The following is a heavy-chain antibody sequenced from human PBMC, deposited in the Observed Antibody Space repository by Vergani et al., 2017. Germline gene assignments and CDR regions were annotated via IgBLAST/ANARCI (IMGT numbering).Heavy chain of an antibody. Sequence: EVQLLESGGDLVQPGGSLRLSCAASGFTFDDYGMSWVRQAPGKGLEWVSGINWNGGSTGYADSVKGRFTISRDNAKNSLYLQMNSLRAEDTALYYCARGDYYDSSGYYRGDYWGQGTLVTVSS. J-gene: IGHJ4*02. D-gene: IGHD3-22*01. V-gene: IGHV3-20*04. CDR1: GFTFDDYG. CDR3: ARGDYYDSSGYYRGDY. CDR2: INWNGGST.